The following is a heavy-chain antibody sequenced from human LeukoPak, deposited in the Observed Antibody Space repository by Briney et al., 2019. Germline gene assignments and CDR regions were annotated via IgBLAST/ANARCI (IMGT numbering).Heavy chain of an antibody. CDR2: IYPGDSDT. Sequence: GESLKISCKGSGYSFTSYWIAWVRQMPGKGLEWMEIIYPGDSDTRYSPSFQGQVTISADKSVSTVYLQWSSLQASDTAMYYCARRAIAPGDWFDPWGPGTLVTVSS. CDR1: GYSFTSYW. CDR3: ARRAIAPGDWFDP. D-gene: IGHD6-13*01. J-gene: IGHJ5*02. V-gene: IGHV5-51*01.